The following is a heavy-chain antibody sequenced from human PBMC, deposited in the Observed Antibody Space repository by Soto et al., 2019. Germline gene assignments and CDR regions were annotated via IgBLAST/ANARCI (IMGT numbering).Heavy chain of an antibody. Sequence: QGQLQVSGPGLVKPSETLSLTGTVSGGSISSYYWSWIRQQPGKGLEWIGYIYYSGSTNYNPSLKSRVTVSVDTSKNQFSLKLSSVAAADTAVYYCARVMITFGGVIGPGDYWGQGTLVTVSS. CDR3: ARVMITFGGVIGPGDY. D-gene: IGHD3-16*02. J-gene: IGHJ4*02. CDR2: IYYSGST. V-gene: IGHV4-59*01. CDR1: GGSISSYY.